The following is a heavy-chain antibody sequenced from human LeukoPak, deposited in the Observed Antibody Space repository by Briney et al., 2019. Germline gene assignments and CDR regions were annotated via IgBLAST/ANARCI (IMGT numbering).Heavy chain of an antibody. J-gene: IGHJ6*03. D-gene: IGHD2-2*01. CDR2: IYSGDSDT. CDR3: ARLVVVVVPAATSYYYYYMDV. V-gene: IGHV5-51*01. Sequence: GESLKISCKGSGYSFTSYWIGWVRQMPGKGLEWMGIIYSGDSDTRYSPSFQGQVTISADKSISTAYLQWSSLKASDTAMYYCARLVVVVVPAATSYYYYYMDVWGKGTTVTVSS. CDR1: GYSFTSYW.